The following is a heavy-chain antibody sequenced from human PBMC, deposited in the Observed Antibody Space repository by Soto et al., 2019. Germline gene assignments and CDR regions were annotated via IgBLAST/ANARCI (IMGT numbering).Heavy chain of an antibody. CDR1: GGSFSNYY. CDR2: IHPSGTT. Sequence: QVQLQQWGAGLLKPSETLSLTCAVYGGSFSNYYWSWVRQYPGTGLEWIGEIHPSGTTNYNPSLTSRVTLSFDTSKSQFARKLSSVTAADTAVYYCARGEDQVKTGAVWGQGTLVTVSS. V-gene: IGHV4-34*01. J-gene: IGHJ4*02. CDR3: ARGEDQVKTGAV. D-gene: IGHD7-27*01.